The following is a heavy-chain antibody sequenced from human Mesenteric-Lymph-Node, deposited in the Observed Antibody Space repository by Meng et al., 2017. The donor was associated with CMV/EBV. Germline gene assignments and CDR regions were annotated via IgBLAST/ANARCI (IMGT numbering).Heavy chain of an antibody. CDR1: GFTFSSYG. D-gene: IGHD6-6*01. Sequence: GESLKISCAASGFTFSSYGMNWVRQAPGKGLEWVSSISSSSSYIYYADSVKGRFTISRDNAKNSLYLQMNSLRAEDTAVYYCARDVYSSSYDYWGQGTLVTVSS. J-gene: IGHJ4*02. CDR3: ARDVYSSSYDY. V-gene: IGHV3-21*01. CDR2: ISSSSSYI.